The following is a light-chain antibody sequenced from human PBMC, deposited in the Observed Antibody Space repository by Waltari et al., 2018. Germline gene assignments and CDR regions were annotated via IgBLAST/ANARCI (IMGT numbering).Light chain of an antibody. CDR2: DDS. J-gene: IGLJ3*02. V-gene: IGLV3-21*02. Sequence: SYVLTQPPSVSVAPGQTASVTCTGRNIGSKSVHWYQQRPGQAPVLVVSDDSARPSGIPDRFSGSKSGHTATLSISGVEAGDEADFYCQVRGGADDFWVFGGGTRLTVL. CDR1: NIGSKS. CDR3: QVRGGADDFWV.